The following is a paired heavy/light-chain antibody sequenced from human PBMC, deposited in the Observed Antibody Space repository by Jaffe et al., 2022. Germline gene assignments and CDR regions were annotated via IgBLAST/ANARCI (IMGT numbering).Heavy chain of an antibody. D-gene: IGHD2-2*01. V-gene: IGHV3-23*01. J-gene: IGHJ4*02. CDR2: ISGSGGST. CDR1: GFTFSSYA. Sequence: EVQLLESGGGLVQPGGSLRLSCAASGFTFSSYAMSWVRQAPGKGLEWVSAISGSGGSTYYADSVKGRFTISRDNSKNTLYLQMNSLRAEDTAVYYCAKDKVRKGGYCSSTSCYASIAARRGALDYWGQGTLVTVSS. CDR3: AKDKVRKGGYCSSTSCYASIAARRGALDY.
Light chain of an antibody. Sequence: DIVMTQSPDSLAVSLGERATINCKSSQSVLYSSNNKNYLAWYQQKPGQPPKLLIYWASTRESGVPDRFSGSGSGTDFTLTISSLQAEDVAVYYCQQYYSTLPHFGQGTRLEIK. CDR1: QSVLYSSNNKNY. V-gene: IGKV4-1*01. J-gene: IGKJ5*01. CDR2: WAS. CDR3: QQYYSTLPH.